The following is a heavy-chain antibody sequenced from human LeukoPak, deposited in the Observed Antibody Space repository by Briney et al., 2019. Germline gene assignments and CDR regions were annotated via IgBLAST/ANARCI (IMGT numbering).Heavy chain of an antibody. CDR3: ARVGYCSGGSCYLYYYYYGMDV. CDR1: GGSTSSGGYY. J-gene: IGHJ6*02. V-gene: IGHV4-31*03. D-gene: IGHD2-15*01. CDR2: IYYSGST. Sequence: PSQTLSLTCTVSGGSTSSGGYYWSWIRQHPGKGLEWIGYIYYSGSTYYNPSLKSRVTISVDTSKNQFSLKLSSVTAADTAVYYCARVGYCSGGSCYLYYYYYGMDVWGQGTTVTVSS.